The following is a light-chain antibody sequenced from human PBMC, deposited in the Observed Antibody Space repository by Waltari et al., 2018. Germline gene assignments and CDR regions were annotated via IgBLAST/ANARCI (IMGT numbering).Light chain of an antibody. V-gene: IGLV8-61*01. CDR3: SLYIGGGISV. Sequence: TVLTQEPSLSVSPGGTVTPTCGLSPTSVSTSNYPSWYQQTPGQPPRILIYNTNTRPSGVPDRFFGSILGNKAALTITGAQADDESDYYCSLYIGGGISVFGGGTRLTVL. J-gene: IGLJ2*01. CDR2: NTN. CDR1: PTSVSTSNY.